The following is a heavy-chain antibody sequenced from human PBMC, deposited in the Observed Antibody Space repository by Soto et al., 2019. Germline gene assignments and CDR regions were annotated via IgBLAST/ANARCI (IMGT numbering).Heavy chain of an antibody. D-gene: IGHD6-6*01. V-gene: IGHV3-30*18. Sequence: QVQLVESGGGVVQPGRSLRLSCAASGFTFSSYGMHWVRQAPGKGLEWVAVISYDGSNKYYADSVKGRFTISRDNSTNTLYLQMNSLRAEDTAVYYCAKDHGSSSAPVNFDYWGQGTLVTVSS. J-gene: IGHJ4*02. CDR1: GFTFSSYG. CDR3: AKDHGSSSAPVNFDY. CDR2: ISYDGSNK.